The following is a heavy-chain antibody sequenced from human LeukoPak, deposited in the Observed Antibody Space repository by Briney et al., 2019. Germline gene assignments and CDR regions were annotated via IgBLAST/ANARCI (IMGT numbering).Heavy chain of an antibody. D-gene: IGHD6-19*01. CDR1: GYSFTNYD. Sequence: ASVKVSCKASGYSFTNYDINWVRQATGQGLEWMGWMNPNSGITAYAQKFQGRVTITRNTSISTAYMELNSLRAEDTAVYYCARSGHSNGWYYFDYWGLGALVTVSS. CDR2: MNPNSGIT. V-gene: IGHV1-8*03. CDR3: ARSGHSNGWYYFDY. J-gene: IGHJ4*02.